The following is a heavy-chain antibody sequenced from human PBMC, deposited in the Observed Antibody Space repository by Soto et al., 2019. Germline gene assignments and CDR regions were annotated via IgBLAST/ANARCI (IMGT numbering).Heavy chain of an antibody. CDR3: AREVNNYYGMDV. J-gene: IGHJ6*01. V-gene: IGHV4-30-4*01. CDR2: ISYGGST. CDR1: GASISSDDYY. Sequence: QVQLQESGPGLVKPSQTLSLTCSISGASISSDDYYWSWFRQPPGKGLEWIGYISYGGSTYYNPFLKSRITISVDTSKTQFSLILSSVMAADTAVFYCAREVNNYYGMDVWGQGTTVTVSS.